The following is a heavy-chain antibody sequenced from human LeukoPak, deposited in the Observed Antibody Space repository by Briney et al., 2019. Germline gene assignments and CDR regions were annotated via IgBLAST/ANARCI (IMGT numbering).Heavy chain of an antibody. V-gene: IGHV4-61*02. Sequence: SQTLSLTCTVSGGSISSGNYYWSWIRQPAGKGLEWIGRFYSGGSTTYNPSLKSRVTISADTAKNQVSLKMSSVTAADTAVYYCARASDYYDSSGYRGALGIWGQGTMVTVSS. CDR3: ARASDYYDSSGYRGALGI. J-gene: IGHJ3*02. D-gene: IGHD3-22*01. CDR1: GGSISSGNYY. CDR2: FYSGGST.